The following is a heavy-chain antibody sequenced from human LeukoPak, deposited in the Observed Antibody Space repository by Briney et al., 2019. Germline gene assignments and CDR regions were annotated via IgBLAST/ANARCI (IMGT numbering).Heavy chain of an antibody. V-gene: IGHV1-69*06. CDR1: GGTFISYA. J-gene: IGHJ5*02. D-gene: IGHD1-1*01. Sequence: SVKVSCKASGGTFISYAISWVRQAPGQGLEWMGGIIPIFGTANYAQKFQGRVTITADKSTSTAYMELSSLRSEDTAVYYCAREGQLERRRSWFDPWGQGTLVTVSS. CDR3: AREGQLERRRSWFDP. CDR2: IIPIFGTA.